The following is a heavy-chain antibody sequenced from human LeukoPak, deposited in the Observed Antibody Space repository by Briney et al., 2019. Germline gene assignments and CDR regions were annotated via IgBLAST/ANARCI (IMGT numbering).Heavy chain of an antibody. J-gene: IGHJ5*02. CDR3: ARSGYYRRRNWFDP. CDR2: INHSGST. D-gene: IGHD3-3*01. Sequence: SETLSLTCAVYGGSFSGYYWSWIRQPPGKGLESIGEINHSGSTNYNPSLKSRVTISVDTSKNQFSLKLSSVTAADTAVYYCARSGYYRRRNWFDPWGQGTLVTVSS. CDR1: GGSFSGYY. V-gene: IGHV4-34*01.